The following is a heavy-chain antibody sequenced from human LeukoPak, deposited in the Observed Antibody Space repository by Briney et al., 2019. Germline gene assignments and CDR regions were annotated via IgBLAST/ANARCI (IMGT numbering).Heavy chain of an antibody. CDR3: ARSMDTSMVACDY. V-gene: IGHV1-8*01. Sequence: ASVKVSCKASGYTFTSSDINWVRQAAGQGLEWMGWMNPSSGNTGFAQKFQGRFTMTRNTSISTAYMELRSPRSEDTAMYYCARSMDTSMVACDYWGQGTLVTVSS. CDR2: MNPSSGNT. J-gene: IGHJ4*02. D-gene: IGHD5-18*01. CDR1: GYTFTSSD.